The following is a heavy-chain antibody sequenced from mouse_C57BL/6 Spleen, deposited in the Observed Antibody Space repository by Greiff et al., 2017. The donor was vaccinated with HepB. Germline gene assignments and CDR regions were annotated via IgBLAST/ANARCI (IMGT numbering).Heavy chain of an antibody. V-gene: IGHV1-82*01. Sequence: VQLQQSGPELVKPGASVKISCKASGYAFSSSWMNWVKQRPGKGLEWIGRIYPGDGDTNYNGKFKGKATLTADKSSSTAYMQLSSLTSEDSAVYFCAFGTVYAMDYWGQGTSVTVSS. CDR2: IYPGDGDT. CDR3: AFGTVYAMDY. CDR1: GYAFSSSW. D-gene: IGHD4-1*01. J-gene: IGHJ4*01.